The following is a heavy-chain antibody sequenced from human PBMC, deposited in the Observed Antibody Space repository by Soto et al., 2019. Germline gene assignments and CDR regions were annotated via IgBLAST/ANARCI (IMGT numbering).Heavy chain of an antibody. D-gene: IGHD2-15*01. CDR3: ARSDLGYCSGGSCYGMDV. CDR2: ISGSGGST. Sequence: GGSLRLSCAASGFTFEDYAMHWVRQAPGKGLEWVSAISGSGGSTYYADSVKGRFTISRDNSKNTLYLQMNSLRAEDTAVYYCARSDLGYCSGGSCYGMDVWGQGT. CDR1: GFTFEDYA. J-gene: IGHJ6*02. V-gene: IGHV3-23*01.